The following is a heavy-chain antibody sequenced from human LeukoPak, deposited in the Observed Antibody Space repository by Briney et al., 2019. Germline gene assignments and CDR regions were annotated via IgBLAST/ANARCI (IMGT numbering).Heavy chain of an antibody. CDR2: IYPGDSDT. Sequence: GESLKISCKGSGYSFATYWIGWVRQTPEKGPEWMGIIYPGDSDTRYSPSFQGQVTISADKSINTAYLQWSSLKTSDTAMYYCARHQIVGATRSPFDYWGQGTLVTVSS. V-gene: IGHV5-51*01. CDR1: GYSFATYW. J-gene: IGHJ4*02. D-gene: IGHD1-26*01. CDR3: ARHQIVGATRSPFDY.